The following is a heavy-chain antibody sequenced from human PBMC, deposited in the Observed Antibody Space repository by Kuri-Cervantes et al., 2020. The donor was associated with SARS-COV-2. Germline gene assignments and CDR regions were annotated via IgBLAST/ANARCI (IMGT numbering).Heavy chain of an antibody. CDR2: INPNSGGT. CDR1: GYTFTGYY. CDR3: ARSINYDFWSGPHY. D-gene: IGHD3-3*01. J-gene: IGHJ4*02. V-gene: IGHV1-2*04. Sequence: ASVKVSCKASGYTFTGYYMHWVRQAPGQGLEWMGWINPNSGGTNYAQKFQGWVTMTRDTSISTAYMELSRLRSEDTAVYYCARSINYDFWSGPHYWGQGTLVTVSS.